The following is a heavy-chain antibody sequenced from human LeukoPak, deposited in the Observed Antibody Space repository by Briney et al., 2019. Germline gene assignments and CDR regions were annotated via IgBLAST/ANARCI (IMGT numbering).Heavy chain of an antibody. CDR2: INAGNGNT. V-gene: IGHV1-3*01. J-gene: IGHJ4*02. D-gene: IGHD1-26*01. CDR1: GYTFTSYA. CDR3: ARGSYYGDEDFDY. Sequence: ASVKVSCKASGYTFTSYAMHWVRQAPGQRLEWMGWINAGNGNTKYSQKFQGRVTITRDTSASTAYMELSSLRSEDTAAYYCARGSYYGDEDFDYWGQGTLVTVSS.